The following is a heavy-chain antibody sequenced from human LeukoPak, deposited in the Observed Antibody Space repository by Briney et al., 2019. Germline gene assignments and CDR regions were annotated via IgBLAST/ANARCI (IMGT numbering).Heavy chain of an antibody. D-gene: IGHD6-13*01. Sequence: PGGSLRLSCAASGFTFSSYGMHWVCQAPGKGLEWVGFIRFDLSNKFHADSVKGRFTISRDNSKNTLYLQMNSLRADDTAVYYCAKDLRIAATGTTGDYWGQGTLVTVSS. J-gene: IGHJ4*02. V-gene: IGHV3-30*02. CDR3: AKDLRIAATGTTGDY. CDR2: IRFDLSNK. CDR1: GFTFSSYG.